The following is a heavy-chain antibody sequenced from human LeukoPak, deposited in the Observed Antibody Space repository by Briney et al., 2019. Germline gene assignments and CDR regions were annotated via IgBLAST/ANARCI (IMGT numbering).Heavy chain of an antibody. D-gene: IGHD4-17*01. CDR1: EYTFTSYD. V-gene: IGHV1-8*01. CDR2: MNPNSGNT. CDR3: ARDYGASVGPSVPGY. J-gene: IGHJ4*02. Sequence: ASVKVSCKASEYTFTSYDINWVRQATGQGLEWMGWMNPNSGNTGYAQKFQGRVTMTRNTSISTAYMELSSLRSEDTAVYYCARDYGASVGPSVPGYWGQGTLVTVSS.